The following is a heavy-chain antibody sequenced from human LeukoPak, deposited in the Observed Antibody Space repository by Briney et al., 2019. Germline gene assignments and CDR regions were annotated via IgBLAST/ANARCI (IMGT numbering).Heavy chain of an antibody. CDR1: GYTFTGYY. Sequence: ASVKVSCKASGYTFTGYYMHWVRQAPGQGLEWMGWINPNSGGTNYAQKSQGRVTMTRDTSISTAYMELSRLRSDDTAVYYCARVGSYSPSLFDYWGQGTLVTVSS. CDR2: INPNSGGT. J-gene: IGHJ4*02. CDR3: ARVGSYSPSLFDY. V-gene: IGHV1-2*02. D-gene: IGHD1-26*01.